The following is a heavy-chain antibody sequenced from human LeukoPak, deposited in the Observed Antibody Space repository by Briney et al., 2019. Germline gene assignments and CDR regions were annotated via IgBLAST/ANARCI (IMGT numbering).Heavy chain of an antibody. CDR2: IYYSGST. CDR1: GGSISSYY. V-gene: IGHV4-59*12. CDR3: ARELETYYYGSGSYPTHYYYYYMDV. J-gene: IGHJ6*03. Sequence: KPSETLSLTCTVSGGSISSYYWSWIRQPPGKGLEWIGYIYYSGSTNYNPSLKSRVTISVDTSKNQFSLKLSSVTAADTAVYYCARELETYYYGSGSYPTHYYYYYMDVWGKGTTVTISS. D-gene: IGHD3-10*01.